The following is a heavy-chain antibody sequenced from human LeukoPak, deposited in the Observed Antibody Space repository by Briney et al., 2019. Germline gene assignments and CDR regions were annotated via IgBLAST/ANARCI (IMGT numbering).Heavy chain of an antibody. CDR3: TKPYSMITFGGVIVPDYYYYGMDV. Sequence: PGGSLRLSCAASGFTFSGSAMHWVRQASGKGLEWVGRIRSKANSYATAYAAAVKGRFTISRDDSKITAYLQMTSLKTDDTAVYYCTKPYSMITFGGVIVPDYYYYGMDVWGQGTTVTVSS. J-gene: IGHJ6*02. CDR1: GFTFSGSA. V-gene: IGHV3-73*01. CDR2: IRSKANSYAT. D-gene: IGHD3-16*02.